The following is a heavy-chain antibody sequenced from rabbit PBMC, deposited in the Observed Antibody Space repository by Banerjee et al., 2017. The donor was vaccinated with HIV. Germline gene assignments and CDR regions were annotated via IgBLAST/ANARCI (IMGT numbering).Heavy chain of an antibody. CDR2: IYTGSSGST. J-gene: IGHJ4*01. V-gene: IGHV1S40*01. Sequence: QSVEESGGDLVKPGGTLTLTCKASGIDFSSYWMCWVRQAPGKGLEWIACIYTGSSGSTHYASWVNGRFTISKTSSTTVTSQMTSLTAADTATYFCARDLAGVIGWNFGLWGPGTLVTVS. D-gene: IGHD4-1*01. CDR3: ARDLAGVIGWNFGL. CDR1: GIDFSSYW.